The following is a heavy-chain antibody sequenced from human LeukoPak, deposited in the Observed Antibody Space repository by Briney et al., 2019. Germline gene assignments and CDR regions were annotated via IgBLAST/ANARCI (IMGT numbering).Heavy chain of an antibody. CDR3: ARRSYDSSGYRDWYFDL. V-gene: IGHV4-59*04. Sequence: SETLSLTCAVSGGPISSYYWSWIRQPPGKGLEWIGYVYYSGIIYFNPSLKSRVTMSVDTSRNQFSLKLSSVTAVDTAVYYCARRSYDSSGYRDWYFDLWGRGTLVTVSS. J-gene: IGHJ2*01. D-gene: IGHD3-22*01. CDR2: VYYSGII. CDR1: GGPISSYY.